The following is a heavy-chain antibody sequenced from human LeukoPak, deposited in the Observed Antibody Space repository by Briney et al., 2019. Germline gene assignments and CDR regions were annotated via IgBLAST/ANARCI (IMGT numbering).Heavy chain of an antibody. Sequence: GGSLRLSCAPSGFTVSSSYMSWVRQAPGKGLEWLAVISYVGTDKYYADSVKGRFTISRDNSKNTLYLQMNSLRAEDTAVYFCARARSGDGFNLDYWGQGTLVTVSS. CDR2: ISYVGTDK. V-gene: IGHV3-33*08. J-gene: IGHJ4*02. CDR3: ARARSGDGFNLDY. D-gene: IGHD5-24*01. CDR1: GFTVSSSY.